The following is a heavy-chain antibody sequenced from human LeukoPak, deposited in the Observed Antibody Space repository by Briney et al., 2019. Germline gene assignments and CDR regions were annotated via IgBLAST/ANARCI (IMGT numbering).Heavy chain of an antibody. CDR1: GFTFSSYG. Sequence: GRSLRLSCAASGFTFSSYGMNWVRQAPGKGLEWVSSISSSSSYIYYADSVKGRFTISRDNAKNSLYLQMNSLRAEDTAVYYCARELSSGYFMSLDYWGQGTLVTVSS. J-gene: IGHJ4*02. V-gene: IGHV3-21*01. CDR2: ISSSSSYI. D-gene: IGHD3-22*01. CDR3: ARELSSGYFMSLDY.